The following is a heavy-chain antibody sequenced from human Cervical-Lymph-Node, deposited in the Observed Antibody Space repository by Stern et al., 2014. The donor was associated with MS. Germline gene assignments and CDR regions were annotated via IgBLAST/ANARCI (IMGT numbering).Heavy chain of an antibody. CDR3: ARRVTRNNFDS. CDR2: INTNSGGT. D-gene: IGHD4-17*01. CDR1: GYNFTNYY. Sequence: QVQLVQSGAEVKKTGASMKVSCKASGYNFTNYYIHWVRQAPGQGLGWMGRINTNSGGTKYAQKFQGRVTLTRDTSVSTAYMEVSRLMFDDTAVYYCARRVTRNNFDSWGQGTLIIVSS. V-gene: IGHV1-2*06. J-gene: IGHJ4*02.